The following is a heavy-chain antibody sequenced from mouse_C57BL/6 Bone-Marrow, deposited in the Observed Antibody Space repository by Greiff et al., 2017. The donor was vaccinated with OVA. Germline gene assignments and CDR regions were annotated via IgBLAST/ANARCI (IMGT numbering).Heavy chain of an antibody. CDR2: ISSGGSYT. V-gene: IGHV5-6*01. J-gene: IGHJ2*01. CDR3: ARHIFLRSDY. D-gene: IGHD1-1*01. CDR1: GFTFSSYG. Sequence: EVQLVESGGDLVKPGGSLKLSCAASGFTFSSYGMYWVRQTPEKRLEWVANISSGGSYTYYTDSVKGRFTISSDKANNTLYLQMSSLKSEDTAVYYYARHIFLRSDYWGKGTTLTVSS.